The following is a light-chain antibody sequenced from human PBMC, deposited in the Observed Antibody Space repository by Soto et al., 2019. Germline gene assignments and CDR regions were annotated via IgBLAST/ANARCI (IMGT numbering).Light chain of an antibody. J-gene: IGKJ5*01. V-gene: IGKV2-28*01. CDR2: LGS. CDR3: MHALQLPIT. Sequence: DIVMTQSPLSLPVTPGEPASISCRSSQSLLYSNGYTYLDWYLQKPGQSPQLLIYLGSSRASGVPDRFSGSGSGTDFTLKISRVEAEDVGIYSCMHALQLPITFGHGTRLQIK. CDR1: QSLLYSNGYTY.